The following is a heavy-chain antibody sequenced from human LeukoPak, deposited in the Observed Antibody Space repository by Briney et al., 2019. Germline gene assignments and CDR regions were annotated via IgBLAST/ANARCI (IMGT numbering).Heavy chain of an antibody. CDR1: GYTFTSYD. J-gene: IGHJ4*02. Sequence: GASVKVSCKASGYTFTSYDINWVRQATGQGPEWMGRMNPNSGNTGYAQKFRGRVSITRNTSISTAYMELSSLVSEDTAVYYCARLGELSSDDYWGQGTLVTVSS. V-gene: IGHV1-8*03. CDR3: ARLGELSSDDY. D-gene: IGHD3-16*02. CDR2: MNPNSGNT.